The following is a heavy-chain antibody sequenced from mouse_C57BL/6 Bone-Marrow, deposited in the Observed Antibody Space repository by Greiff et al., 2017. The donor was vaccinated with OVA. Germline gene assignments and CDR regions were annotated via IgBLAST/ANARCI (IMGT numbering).Heavy chain of an antibody. Sequence: VHLVESGAELARPGASVKLSCKASGYTFTSYGISWVKQRTGQGLEWIGEIYPRSGNTYYNEKFKGKATLTADKSSSTAYMELRSLTSEDSAVYFCARREYYAMDYWGQGTSVTVSS. CDR3: ARREYYAMDY. J-gene: IGHJ4*01. V-gene: IGHV1-81*01. CDR1: GYTFTSYG. CDR2: IYPRSGNT.